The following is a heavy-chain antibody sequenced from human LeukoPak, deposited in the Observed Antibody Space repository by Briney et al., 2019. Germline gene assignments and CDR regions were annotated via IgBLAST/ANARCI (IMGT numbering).Heavy chain of an antibody. CDR3: ARPNSSSFSYYYYGMDF. Sequence: SVKVSCKASGGTFSSYAISWVRQAPGQGLEWMGRIIPILGIANYAQKFQGRVTITADKSTSTAYMELSSLRSEDTAVYYCARPNSSSFSYYYYGMDFWGQGTTVTVSS. V-gene: IGHV1-69*04. CDR2: IIPILGIA. D-gene: IGHD6-6*01. J-gene: IGHJ6*02. CDR1: GGTFSSYA.